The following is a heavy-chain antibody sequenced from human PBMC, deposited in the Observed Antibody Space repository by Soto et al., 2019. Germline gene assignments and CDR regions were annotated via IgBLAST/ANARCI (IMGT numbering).Heavy chain of an antibody. CDR1: GGSISSSSYY. V-gene: IGHV4-39*01. D-gene: IGHD1-26*01. CDR2: IYYSGST. J-gene: IGHJ4*02. CDR3: ARRGGSSPFDY. Sequence: QLQLQESGPGLVKPSETLSLTCTVSGGSISSSSYYWGWIRQSPGKGLEWIGNIYYSGSTYYNPSLKSRVTISVDTSKNQFSLKLSSVTAADTAVYYCARRGGSSPFDYWGQGTLVTVS.